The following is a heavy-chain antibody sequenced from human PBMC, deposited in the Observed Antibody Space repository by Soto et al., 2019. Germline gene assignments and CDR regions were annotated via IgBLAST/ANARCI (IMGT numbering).Heavy chain of an antibody. Sequence: ASETLSLTCTVSGGSISSYYWSWIRQPPGKGLEWIGYIYYSGSTNYNPSLKSRVTISVDTSKNQFSLKLSSVTAADTAVYYCARASSYYDSSGYWWGNYYYYYGMDVWGQGTTVTVSS. D-gene: IGHD3-22*01. V-gene: IGHV4-59*01. CDR1: GGSISSYY. CDR2: IYYSGST. J-gene: IGHJ6*02. CDR3: ARASSYYDSSGYWWGNYYYYYGMDV.